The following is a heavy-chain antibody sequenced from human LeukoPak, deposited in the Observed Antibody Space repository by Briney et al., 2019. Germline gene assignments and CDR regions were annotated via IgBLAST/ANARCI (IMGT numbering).Heavy chain of an antibody. V-gene: IGHV4-59*01. Sequence: PSETLSLTYTVSGGSISYYYWGWIRQPPGKGLEWIGYIYYSGSTNYHPSPKSRVTISVDTSKNQFSLNLSSVTAADTAVYYCARADYYYDSSGYTYLFDYWGQGILVTVSS. D-gene: IGHD3-22*01. J-gene: IGHJ4*02. CDR3: ARADYYYDSSGYTYLFDY. CDR2: IYYSGST. CDR1: GGSISYYY.